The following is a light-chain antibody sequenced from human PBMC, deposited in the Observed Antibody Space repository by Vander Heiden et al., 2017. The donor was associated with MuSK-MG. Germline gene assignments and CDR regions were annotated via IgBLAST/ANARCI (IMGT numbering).Light chain of an antibody. V-gene: IGLV3-21*02. CDR1: NFGSKS. Sequence: SYVLTQPPSVSVAPGQTAGITCGGNNFGSKSVHWYQQRPGQAPVLVVYADRDRPSGIPERFSGSKSGNTATLTISRVEDGDEADYFCQVWDSGSDHYVFGPGTKVTVL. CDR3: QVWDSGSDHYV. J-gene: IGLJ1*01. CDR2: ADR.